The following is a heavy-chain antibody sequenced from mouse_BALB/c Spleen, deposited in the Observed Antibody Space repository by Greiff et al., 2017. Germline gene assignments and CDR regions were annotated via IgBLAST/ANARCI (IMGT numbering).Heavy chain of an antibody. D-gene: IGHD2-3*01. V-gene: IGHV7-3*02. CDR1: GFTFTDYY. CDR2: IRNKANGYTT. CDR3: ARDGYYPLDY. Sequence: EVKLMESGGGLVQPGGSLRLSCATSGFTFTDYYMSWVRQPPGKALEWLGFIRNKANGYTTEYSASVKGRFTISRDNSQSILYLQMNTLRAEDSATYSCARDGYYPLDYWGQGTTLTVSS. J-gene: IGHJ2*01.